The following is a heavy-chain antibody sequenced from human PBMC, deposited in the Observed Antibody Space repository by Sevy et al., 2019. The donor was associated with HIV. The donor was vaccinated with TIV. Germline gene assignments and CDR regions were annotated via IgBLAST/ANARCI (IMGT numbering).Heavy chain of an antibody. CDR1: GYTFTNYY. V-gene: IGHV1-46*01. D-gene: IGHD3-22*01. CDR2: IHPSGGRT. CDR3: ARGNYYDNSGFPIYYFDY. Sequence: ASVKVSCKASGYTFTNYYLHWVRQAPGQGLEWMGIIHPSGGRTSYSQKFQGRVTMTSDTSTTTVYMDLSSLRSEDTAVYYCARGNYYDNSGFPIYYFDYWARGTPVTVSS. J-gene: IGHJ4*02.